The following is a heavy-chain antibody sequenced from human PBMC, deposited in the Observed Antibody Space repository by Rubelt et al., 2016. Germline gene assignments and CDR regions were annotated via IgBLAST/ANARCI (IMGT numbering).Heavy chain of an antibody. J-gene: IGHJ5*02. Sequence: QVQLQESGPGLVRPWGTLSLTCTVSGGSTKSYYWSWVRQPPGKGLEWIGSIYYSGSTFYIPSLASRVTMSVDTSKNPFSLKRTSVTAADTAGYYCARHQTSSWFDPWGQGTLVTVSS. CDR2: IYYSGST. V-gene: IGHV4-59*04. CDR3: ARHQTSSWFDP. CDR1: GGSTKSYY.